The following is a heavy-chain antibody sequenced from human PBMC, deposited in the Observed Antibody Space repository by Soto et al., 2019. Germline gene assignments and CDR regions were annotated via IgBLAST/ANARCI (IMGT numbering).Heavy chain of an antibody. V-gene: IGHV3-7*03. J-gene: IGHJ4*02. CDR1: GFTFSSYW. Sequence: GGSLRLSCAASGFTFSSYWMSWVRQAPGKGLEWVANIKQDGSEKYYVDSVKGRFTISRDNAKNSLYLQMNSLRAEDTAVYYCASVGGYYDRSGYYDYWGQGTLVTVSS. CDR2: IKQDGSEK. CDR3: ASVGGYYDRSGYYDY. D-gene: IGHD3-22*01.